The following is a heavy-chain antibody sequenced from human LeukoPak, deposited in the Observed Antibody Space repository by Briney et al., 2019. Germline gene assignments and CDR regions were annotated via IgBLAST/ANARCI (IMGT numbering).Heavy chain of an antibody. Sequence: SETLSLTCTVSGGSISSSSYYWGWIRQPPGKGLEWIGSIYYSGSTNYNPSLKSRVTISVDTSKNQFSLKLSSVTAADTAVYYCARDRGVYSYGYIRYFDYWGQGTLVTVSS. CDR1: GGSISSSSYY. V-gene: IGHV4-39*07. CDR2: IYYSGST. CDR3: ARDRGVYSYGYIRYFDY. D-gene: IGHD5-18*01. J-gene: IGHJ4*02.